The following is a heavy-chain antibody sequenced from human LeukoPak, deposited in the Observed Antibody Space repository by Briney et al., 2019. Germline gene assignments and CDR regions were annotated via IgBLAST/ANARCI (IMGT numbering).Heavy chain of an antibody. J-gene: IGHJ4*02. V-gene: IGHV1-46*03. CDR2: INPSGGST. D-gene: IGHD2-2*01. CDR1: GYAFTSYY. Sequence: GASVKVSCKASGYAFTSYYMHWVRKAPGQGLEWMVIINPSGGSTSYAQKFQGRVTMTRDTSTSTVYMELSSLRSEDTAVYYCARGIVVVPAAISGTDYWGQGTLVTVSS. CDR3: ARGIVVVPAAISGTDY.